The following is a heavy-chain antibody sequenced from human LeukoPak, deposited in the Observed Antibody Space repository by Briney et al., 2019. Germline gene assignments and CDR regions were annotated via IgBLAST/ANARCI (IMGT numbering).Heavy chain of an antibody. CDR1: GGTFSSYA. J-gene: IGHJ4*02. Sequence: ASVKVSCKASGGTFSSYAISWVRRAPGQGLEWMGGIIPIFGTANYAQKFQGRVTITADKSTSTAYMELSSLRSEDTAVYYCARDRVGAKAWYFDYWGQGTLVTVSS. CDR2: IIPIFGTA. D-gene: IGHD1-26*01. CDR3: ARDRVGAKAWYFDY. V-gene: IGHV1-69*06.